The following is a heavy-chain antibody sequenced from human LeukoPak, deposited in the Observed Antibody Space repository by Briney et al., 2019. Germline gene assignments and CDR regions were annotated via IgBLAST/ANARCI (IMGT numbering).Heavy chain of an antibody. CDR1: GYTFTSYY. CDR2: INPSGGST. V-gene: IGHV1-46*01. D-gene: IGHD3-10*01. J-gene: IGHJ5*02. Sequence: ASVKVSCKASGYTFTSYYMHWVRQAPGQGLEWMGIINPSGGSTSYAQKFQGRVTMTRDTSTSTVYMELSSLRSEDTAVYYCARGGYYGSGSYSKPFDPWGQGTLVTVSS. CDR3: ARGGYYGSGSYSKPFDP.